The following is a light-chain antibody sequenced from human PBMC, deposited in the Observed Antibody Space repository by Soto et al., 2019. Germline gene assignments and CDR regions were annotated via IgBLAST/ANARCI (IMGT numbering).Light chain of an antibody. Sequence: DIQLTQSPSSLSASVGDRVTMTCRASATISTFLNWYQHKPGKAPKLLISASSRLQSGVPSRCSGSGAGTDVTLTIDSLRPEDFASYYCQQSYSSSPITFGPGTRLEIK. CDR2: ASS. CDR3: QQSYSSSPIT. J-gene: IGKJ5*01. V-gene: IGKV1-39*01. CDR1: ATISTF.